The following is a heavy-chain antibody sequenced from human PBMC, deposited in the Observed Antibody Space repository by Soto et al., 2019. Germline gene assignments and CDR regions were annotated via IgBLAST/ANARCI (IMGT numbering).Heavy chain of an antibody. J-gene: IGHJ6*03. D-gene: IGHD6-6*01. Sequence: ASVKVSCKASGYTFTGYYMHWVRHAPGQGLEWMGWINPNSGGTNYAQKFQGWVTMTRDTSISTAYMELSRLRSDDTAVYYCARGQLVLSYYYYYMDVWGKGTTVTVSS. CDR3: ARGQLVLSYYYYYMDV. CDR2: INPNSGGT. V-gene: IGHV1-2*04. CDR1: GYTFTGYY.